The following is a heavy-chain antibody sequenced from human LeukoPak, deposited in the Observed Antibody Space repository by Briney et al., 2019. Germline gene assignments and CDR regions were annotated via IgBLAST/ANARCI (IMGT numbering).Heavy chain of an antibody. CDR2: ISGSGGST. Sequence: GGSLRLSCAASGFTFSSYAMSWVRQAPGKGLEWVSAISGSGGSTYYADSVKGRFTISRDNSKNTLYLQMNSLRAEDTAVYYCAKRRPYYTVGATRGNYFDYWGQGTLVTVSS. V-gene: IGHV3-23*01. D-gene: IGHD1-26*01. CDR3: AKRRPYYTVGATRGNYFDY. J-gene: IGHJ4*02. CDR1: GFTFSSYA.